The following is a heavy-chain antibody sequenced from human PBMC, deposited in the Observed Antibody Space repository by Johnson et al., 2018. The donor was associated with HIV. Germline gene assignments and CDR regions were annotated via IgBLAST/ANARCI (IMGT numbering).Heavy chain of an antibody. J-gene: IGHJ3*02. V-gene: IGHV3-20*04. CDR2: INWDGGTI. D-gene: IGHD4-23*01. Sequence: VQLVESGGGVVQPGRSLRLSCAASGFTFDNYAMSWVRQAPGKGLEWVSDINWDGGTIDYAGSVKGRFTISRDNAKNSLYLQMNSLRAEDTALYYCAREGGGNLEAFDIWGKGTLVTVSS. CDR1: GFTFDNYA. CDR3: AREGGGNLEAFDI.